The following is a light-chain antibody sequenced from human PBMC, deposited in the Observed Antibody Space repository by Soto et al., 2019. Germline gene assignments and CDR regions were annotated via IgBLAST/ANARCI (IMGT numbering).Light chain of an antibody. J-gene: IGKJ4*01. CDR1: QSVGSN. Sequence: ETVMTQSPATLSVSPGERATLSCRASQSVGSNLAWYQQKPGQAPRLLIYGASTRATGIPARFSGSGSGKEFTLPISSLQSEDCAVYSCQQYNDWPPLTFGGGTKVEIK. V-gene: IGKV3-15*01. CDR2: GAS. CDR3: QQYNDWPPLT.